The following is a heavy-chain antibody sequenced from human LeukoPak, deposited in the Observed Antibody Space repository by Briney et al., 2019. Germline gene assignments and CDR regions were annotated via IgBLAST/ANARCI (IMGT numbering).Heavy chain of an antibody. CDR3: ARVGDSSSLYYFDY. D-gene: IGHD6-13*01. V-gene: IGHV1-2*02. CDR1: GYTFTCYY. J-gene: IGHJ4*02. CDR2: INPNSGGT. Sequence: ASVKVSCKASGYTFTCYYMHWVRQAPGQGLEWMGWINPNSGGTNYAQKFQGRVTMTRDTSISTAYMELSRLRSDDTAVYYCARVGDSSSLYYFDYWGQGTLVTVSS.